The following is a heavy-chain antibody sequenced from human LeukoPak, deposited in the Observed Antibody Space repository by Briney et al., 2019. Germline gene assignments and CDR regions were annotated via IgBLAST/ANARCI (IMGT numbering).Heavy chain of an antibody. CDR3: ARDQLVAATHYFDY. Sequence: GGSLRLSCAASGFTFSSYGMHWVRQAPGKGLEWVAVISYDGSNKYYADSVKGRFTISRDNSKNTLYLQMNSLRAEDTAVYYCARDQLVAATHYFDYWGQGTLVTVSS. J-gene: IGHJ4*02. CDR2: ISYDGSNK. D-gene: IGHD2-15*01. CDR1: GFTFSSYG. V-gene: IGHV3-30*03.